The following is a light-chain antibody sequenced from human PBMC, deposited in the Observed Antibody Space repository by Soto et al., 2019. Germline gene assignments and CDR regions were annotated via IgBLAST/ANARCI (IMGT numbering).Light chain of an antibody. Sequence: DIQMTQSPSFVSASIGDRVTITCRASQGIGSWLAWYQQVPGRAPRLLIFPASPFQSGVSSRFRGSGSGTDFTRTITTLQPEDFATYFCLQANNFPVTFGEGTKVEMK. CDR3: LQANNFPVT. V-gene: IGKV1-12*01. CDR2: PAS. CDR1: QGIGSW. J-gene: IGKJ4*01.